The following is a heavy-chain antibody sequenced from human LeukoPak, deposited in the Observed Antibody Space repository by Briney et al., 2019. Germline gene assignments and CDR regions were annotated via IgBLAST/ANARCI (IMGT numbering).Heavy chain of an antibody. Sequence: PGGSLRLSCAASGFTVSSNYMSWVRQAPGKGLEWVSVIYSGGSTYYADSVKGRFTISRDNSKNTLYLQMNSLRAEDTVVYYCARTYYYDSSGYYFLDAFDIWGQGTMVTVSS. CDR1: GFTVSSNY. D-gene: IGHD3-22*01. J-gene: IGHJ3*02. CDR3: ARTYYYDSSGYYFLDAFDI. V-gene: IGHV3-66*01. CDR2: IYSGGST.